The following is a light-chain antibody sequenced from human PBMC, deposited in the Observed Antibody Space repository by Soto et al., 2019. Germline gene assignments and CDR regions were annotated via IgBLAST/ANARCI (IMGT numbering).Light chain of an antibody. J-gene: IGLJ1*01. CDR2: EVT. V-gene: IGLV2-14*01. Sequence: QSALTQPASVFGSPGQSVTISCTGSSSDIGTYKYVSWYQHHPGKAPKLLIYEVTNRPSGVSDRFSGSKSGNTASLTISGLQADDEADYYCSSYAASFLRVFGSGTKLTVL. CDR1: SSDIGTYKY. CDR3: SSYAASFLRV.